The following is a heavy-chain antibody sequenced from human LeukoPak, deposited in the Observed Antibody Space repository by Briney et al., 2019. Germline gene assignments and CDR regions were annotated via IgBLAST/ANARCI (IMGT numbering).Heavy chain of an antibody. CDR3: ARHFSSSGYYFAGSTYSDY. CDR1: GGSISSSSYY. CDR2: IYYSGST. D-gene: IGHD3-3*01. V-gene: IGHV4-39*01. J-gene: IGHJ4*02. Sequence: SETLSLTCTISGGSISSSSYYWGWIRQPPGKGLEWIGSIYYSGSTYYNPSLKSRVTISVDTSKNQFSLKLSSVTAADTAVYYCARHFSSSGYYFAGSTYSDYWGQGTLVTVSS.